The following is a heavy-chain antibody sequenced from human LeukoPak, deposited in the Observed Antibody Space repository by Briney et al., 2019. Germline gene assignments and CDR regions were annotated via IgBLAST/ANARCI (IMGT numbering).Heavy chain of an antibody. Sequence: QPGGSLRLSCAASGFTFSSYAMSWVRQAPGKGLEWVSGISWNSGSIGYADSVKGRFTISRDNAKNSLYLQMNSLRAEDTALYYCAKDNGPLPLHYYYYMDVWGKGTTVTVSS. J-gene: IGHJ6*03. V-gene: IGHV3-9*01. CDR1: GFTFSSYA. CDR2: ISWNSGSI. CDR3: AKDNGPLPLHYYYYMDV. D-gene: IGHD2-21*02.